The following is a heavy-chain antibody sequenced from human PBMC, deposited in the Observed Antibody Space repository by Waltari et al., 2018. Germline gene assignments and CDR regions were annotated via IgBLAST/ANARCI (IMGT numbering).Heavy chain of an antibody. J-gene: IGHJ5*02. CDR3: ARVHSVSYAQASWFDP. D-gene: IGHD1-26*01. V-gene: IGHV4-38-2*01. CDR1: GYSISSGYY. Sequence: QVQLQESGPGLLKPSETLSLTCAVSGYSISSGYYWGWIRQPPEEGLEWIGSMYHSGNTYYNPSLKSRVTMSLDTSKNQFSLKLSSVTAADTAGYYCARVHSVSYAQASWFDPWGQGTLVTVSS. CDR2: MYHSGNT.